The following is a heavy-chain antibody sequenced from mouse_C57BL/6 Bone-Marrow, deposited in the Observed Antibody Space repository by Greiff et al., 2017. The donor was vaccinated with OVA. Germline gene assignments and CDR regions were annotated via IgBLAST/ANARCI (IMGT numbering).Heavy chain of an antibody. CDR2: ISDGGSYT. V-gene: IGHV5-4*01. Sequence: EVKLMESGGGLVKPGGSLKLSCAASGFTFSSYAMSWVRQTPEKRLEWVATISDGGSYTYYPDNVKGRFTISRDNAKNNRYLQMSHLKSEDTAMYYCARDRAITTVVATDFDYWGQGTTLTVSS. D-gene: IGHD1-1*01. CDR1: GFTFSSYA. CDR3: ARDRAITTVVATDFDY. J-gene: IGHJ2*01.